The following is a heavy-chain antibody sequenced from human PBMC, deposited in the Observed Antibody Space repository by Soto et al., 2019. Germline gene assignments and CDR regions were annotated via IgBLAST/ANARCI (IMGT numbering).Heavy chain of an antibody. J-gene: IGHJ6*02. V-gene: IGHV1-46*01. Sequence: GASVKVSCKASGYTFTSYYMHWVRQAPGQGLEWMGIINPSGGSTSYAQKFQGRVTMTRDTSTSTVYMELSSLRSEDTAVYYCARDQAEVIAAAGSTLYYYGMDVWGQGTTVTVSS. CDR1: GYTFTSYY. D-gene: IGHD6-13*01. CDR3: ARDQAEVIAAAGSTLYYYGMDV. CDR2: INPSGGST.